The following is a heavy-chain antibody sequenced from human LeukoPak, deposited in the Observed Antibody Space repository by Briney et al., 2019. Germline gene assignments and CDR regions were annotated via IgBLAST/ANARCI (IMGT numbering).Heavy chain of an antibody. CDR3: AREGGFYRPLDY. V-gene: IGHV4-59*12. J-gene: IGHJ4*02. D-gene: IGHD3-3*01. CDR1: GGSINNYY. CDR2: FYYSGRT. Sequence: PSETLSLTCTVSGGSINNYYWSWIRQPPGQGLQWIGYFYYSGRTSYNPSLQSRVTISVNTSKSEFSLKLSSVIAADTAVYYCAREGGFYRPLDYSGQGTLVTVSS.